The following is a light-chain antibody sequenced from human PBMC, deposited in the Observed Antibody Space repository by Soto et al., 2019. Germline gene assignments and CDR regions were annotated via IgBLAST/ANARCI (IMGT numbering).Light chain of an antibody. V-gene: IGKV1-39*01. Sequence: DIQMTQSPSSLSASVGDRVTITCRASQSISNYLNWYQQKPGKAPKFLIYAASSLQSGVPSRFNGSGSGTDLPLTISSLQPEDFATYYCQQSDSTPYTFAQGTNLEIK. CDR3: QQSDSTPYT. CDR2: AAS. J-gene: IGKJ2*01. CDR1: QSISNY.